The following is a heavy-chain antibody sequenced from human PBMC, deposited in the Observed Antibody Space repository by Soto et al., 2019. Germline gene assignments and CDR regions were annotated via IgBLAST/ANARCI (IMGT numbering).Heavy chain of an antibody. CDR1: GGTFSSYA. V-gene: IGHV1-69*01. CDR3: ATAPLKTEAVYYFDY. CDR2: IIPIFGTA. D-gene: IGHD1-1*01. J-gene: IGHJ4*02. Sequence: QVQLVQSGAEVQKPGSSVKVSCKASGGTFSSYAISWVRQAPGQGLEWMGGIIPIFGTANYAQKFQGRVTITADESTSTAYMELSSLRSEDTAVYYCATAPLKTEAVYYFDYWGQGTLVTVSS.